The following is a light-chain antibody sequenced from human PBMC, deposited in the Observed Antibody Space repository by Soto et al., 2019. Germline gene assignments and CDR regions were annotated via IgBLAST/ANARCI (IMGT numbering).Light chain of an antibody. CDR1: QSVSSN. J-gene: IGKJ5*01. CDR3: QQYGSSPIT. V-gene: IGKV3-15*01. CDR2: GAS. Sequence: EILMTQSPAPLSVSPGERSTLSWRASQSVSSNLAWYQQKPGQAPRLLIYGASTRATGIPARFSDSGSGTDFTLTISRLEPEDFAVYYCQQYGSSPITFGQGTRLEIK.